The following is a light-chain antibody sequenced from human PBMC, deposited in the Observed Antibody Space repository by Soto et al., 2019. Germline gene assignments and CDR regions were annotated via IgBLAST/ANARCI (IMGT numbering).Light chain of an antibody. V-gene: IGLV1-51*01. J-gene: IGLJ3*02. CDR2: DND. CDR3: GTWDGSLSAGA. CDR1: NSNSGDNH. Sequence: QSVLTQPPSVSAAPGQRVTISCSGSNSNSGDNHVSWYQQLLGTAPKVVIYDNDKRPPGIPERFSGSKSGTSATLTITGLQTGDEANYYCGTWDGSLSAGAFGGGTKLTVL.